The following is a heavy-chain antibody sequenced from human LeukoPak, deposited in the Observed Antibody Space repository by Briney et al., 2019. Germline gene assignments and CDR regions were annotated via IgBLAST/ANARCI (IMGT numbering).Heavy chain of an antibody. CDR3: ARGRSYYDYVWGSLDY. Sequence: ASVKVSCKASGYTFTSYDINWVRQATGQGLEWMGWMNPNSGNTGYAQKFQGRVTMTRNTSISTAYMELSSLRSEDTAVYYCARGRSYYDYVWGSLDYWGQGTLVTVSS. CDR2: MNPNSGNT. D-gene: IGHD3-16*01. V-gene: IGHV1-8*01. CDR1: GYTFTSYD. J-gene: IGHJ4*02.